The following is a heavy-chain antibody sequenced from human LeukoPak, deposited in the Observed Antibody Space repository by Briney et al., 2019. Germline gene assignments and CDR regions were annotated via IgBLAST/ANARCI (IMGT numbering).Heavy chain of an antibody. CDR1: GGSFSGYY. V-gene: IGHV4-34*01. CDR2: INHSGST. J-gene: IGHJ4*02. CDR3: ASTVAGTGGAYYFDY. Sequence: SETLSLTCAVYGGSFSGYYWSWIRQPPGKGLEWIGEINHSGSTNYNPSLKSRVTISVDTSKNQFSLKLSSVTAADTAVYYCASTVAGTGGAYYFDYWGQGTLVTVSS. D-gene: IGHD6-19*01.